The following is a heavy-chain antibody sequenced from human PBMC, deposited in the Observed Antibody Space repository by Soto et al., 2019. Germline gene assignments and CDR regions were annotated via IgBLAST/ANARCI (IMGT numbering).Heavy chain of an antibody. CDR3: ARDRSSGWYEGADAFDI. J-gene: IGHJ3*02. D-gene: IGHD6-19*01. CDR1: GGSISSYY. Sequence: PSETLSLTCTVSGGSISSYYWIWIRQPPGKGLEWIGYIYYSGSTNYNPSLKSRVTISVDTSKNQFSLKLSSVTAADTAVYYCARDRSSGWYEGADAFDIWGQGTMVTVSS. V-gene: IGHV4-59*01. CDR2: IYYSGST.